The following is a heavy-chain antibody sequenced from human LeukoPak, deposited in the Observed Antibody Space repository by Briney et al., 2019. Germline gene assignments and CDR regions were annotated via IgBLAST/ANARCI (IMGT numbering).Heavy chain of an antibody. CDR1: GGSISSSYW. CDR2: ISHSGST. CDR3: AGDFGSWYAGWFDP. D-gene: IGHD6-13*01. V-gene: IGHV4-4*02. J-gene: IGHJ5*02. Sequence: SETLSLTCAVSGGSISSSYWWSWVRHPPGKGLEWIGEISHSGSTNYNPSLKSRVTISVDKSENQFSLKLSSVTAADTAVYYCAGDFGSWYAGWFDPWGQGTLVTVSS.